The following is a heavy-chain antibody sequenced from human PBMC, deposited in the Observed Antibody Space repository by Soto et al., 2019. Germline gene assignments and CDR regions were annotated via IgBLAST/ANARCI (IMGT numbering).Heavy chain of an antibody. CDR1: GVSIHNSHSF. D-gene: IGHD2-21*01. V-gene: IGHV4-39*01. CDR3: GRVVEGATRHTDLDS. CDR2: VYYSGGA. J-gene: IGHJ5*01. Sequence: SETLSLTCTVSGVSIHNSHSFWGWIRQPPGKGLEFIGTVYYSGGAHYNSSLKRRVTISVDTANNQVSLRMRSLTAADTAVYYCGRVVEGATRHTDLDSWGQGTLVTVSS.